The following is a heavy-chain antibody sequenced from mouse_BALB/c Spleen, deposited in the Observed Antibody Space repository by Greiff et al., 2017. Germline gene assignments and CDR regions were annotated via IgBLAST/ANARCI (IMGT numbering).Heavy chain of an antibody. CDR2: INPSSGYT. J-gene: IGHJ3*01. V-gene: IGHV1-4*02. D-gene: IGHD2-3*01. CDR3: ARSGDGYPFAY. Sequence: VQLQQSAAELARPGASVKMSCKASGYTFTSYTMHWVKQRPGQGLEWIGYINPSSGYTEYNQKFKDKTTLTADKSSSTAYMQLSSLTSEDSAVYYCARSGDGYPFAYWGQGTLVTVSA. CDR1: GYTFTSYT.